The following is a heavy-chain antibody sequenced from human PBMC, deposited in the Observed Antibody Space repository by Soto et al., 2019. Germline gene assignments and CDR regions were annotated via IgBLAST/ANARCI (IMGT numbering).Heavy chain of an antibody. CDR3: ARGHNSFDQ. CDR1: GFTFSDHF. Sequence: PGGSLRLSCAVSGFTFSDHFMDWVRHAPGKGLEWVGRSGNKAVYYATYYAASVQGRFTISRDNSKNSLYLHMTSLRSEDTAMYYCARGHNSFDQWGQGTLVTVSS. J-gene: IGHJ4*02. D-gene: IGHD1-20*01. CDR2: SGNKAVYYAT. V-gene: IGHV3-72*01.